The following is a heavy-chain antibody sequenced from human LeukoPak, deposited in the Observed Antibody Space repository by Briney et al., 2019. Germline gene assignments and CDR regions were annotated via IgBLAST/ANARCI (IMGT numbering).Heavy chain of an antibody. V-gene: IGHV1-18*01. CDR2: ISAYNGNT. CDR3: ARVSNNWNDVGNWFDP. CDR1: GYTFTSYG. Sequence: ASVKVSCKASGYTFTSYGISWVRQAPGQGLEWMGWISAYNGNTNYAQKLQGRVTMTTDTSTSTAYMELRSLRSDDTVVYYCARVSNNWNDVGNWFDPWGQGTLVTVSS. D-gene: IGHD1-20*01. J-gene: IGHJ5*02.